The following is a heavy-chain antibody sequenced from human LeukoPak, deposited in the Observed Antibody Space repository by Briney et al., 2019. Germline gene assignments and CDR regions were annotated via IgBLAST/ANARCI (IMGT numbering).Heavy chain of an antibody. CDR2: FDSENNKM. D-gene: IGHD6-19*01. J-gene: IGHJ4*02. V-gene: IGHV1-24*01. CDR3: ATDRVYRSSGRSRGFFDY. Sequence: ASLKVSCKISGYSLSDLSIHWVREAPGEGLEWMGGFDSENNKMVYSQKFQGRVTMTEDTSADTAYMELTSLRSEDTAVYFCATDRVYRSSGRSRGFFDYWGQGTLAIVSS. CDR1: GYSLSDLS.